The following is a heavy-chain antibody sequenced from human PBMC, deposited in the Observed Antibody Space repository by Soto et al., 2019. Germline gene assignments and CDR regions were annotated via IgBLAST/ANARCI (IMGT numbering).Heavy chain of an antibody. V-gene: IGHV4-4*08. D-gene: IGHD3-10*01. CDR3: ASSAGQTGDFFYYNGMDV. CDR1: GASIRSYY. CDR2: AYTSYYT. Sequence: QMQLQESGPGLVKPSETLSLTCSVSGASIRSYYWHWIRQPPGKGLEWIGYAYTSYYTRYSSSLKSRVTISVDTSKSECYRGLNSVNAADKAVDYGASSAGQTGDFFYYNGMDVWGQGATVTVSS. J-gene: IGHJ6*02.